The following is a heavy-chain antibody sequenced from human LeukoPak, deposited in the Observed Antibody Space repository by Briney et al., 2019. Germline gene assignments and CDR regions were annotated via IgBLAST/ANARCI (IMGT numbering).Heavy chain of an antibody. D-gene: IGHD3-16*01. V-gene: IGHV3-23*01. Sequence: GGSLRLSCAASGFTFSSYAMSWVRQAPGKGLEWVSAISGSGGSTYYADSVKGRFTISRDNSKNTLYLQMDRLRADDAAVYYCAKSRLAAAGAASDYWGQGTLVTVSS. CDR2: ISGSGGST. CDR1: GFTFSSYA. J-gene: IGHJ4*02. CDR3: AKSRLAAAGAASDY.